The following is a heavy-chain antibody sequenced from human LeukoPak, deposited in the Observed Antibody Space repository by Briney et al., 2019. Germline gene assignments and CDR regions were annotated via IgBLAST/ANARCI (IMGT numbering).Heavy chain of an antibody. V-gene: IGHV3-74*01. CDR3: ARVAPMYSSSLYYLDY. CDR1: GFTFSSYW. CDR2: ISSDGSRT. J-gene: IGHJ4*02. Sequence: GGSLRLSCAASGFTFSSYWLNWFRQPPGRGLVGVSRISSDGSRTTYADNVKGRFTVSRDNAKDTLYLQMNSLRVEDTAVYYCARVAPMYSSSLYYLDYWGQGTLVTVSS. D-gene: IGHD6-13*01.